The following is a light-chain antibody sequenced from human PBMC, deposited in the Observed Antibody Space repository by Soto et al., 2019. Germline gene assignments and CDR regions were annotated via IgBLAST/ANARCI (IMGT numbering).Light chain of an antibody. CDR1: QSISIY. Sequence: DIQMTQSPSSLSASVGDRVTITFRASQSISIYLNWYQQKPGKAPKLLIYATDSLQSGVPSRFRGSGSGTEFTLTISSLQPEDFAVYLCQQYHYWPITFGQGTRLEIK. CDR2: ATD. V-gene: IGKV1-39*01. J-gene: IGKJ5*01. CDR3: QQYHYWPIT.